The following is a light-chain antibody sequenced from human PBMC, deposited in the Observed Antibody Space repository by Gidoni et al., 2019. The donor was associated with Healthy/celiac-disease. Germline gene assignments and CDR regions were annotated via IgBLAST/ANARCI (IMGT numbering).Light chain of an antibody. V-gene: IGKV1-39*01. CDR2: AAS. Sequence: DIQMTQAPSSLSASGGDRVTIPCRASQGISSYLYWFQQKPGKTPKLLIDAASSLQSGVPSRFSGSGSGTDFTPTISRLQPEVFATYYCQQSYSTPYTFGQGTKLEIK. CDR1: QGISSY. CDR3: QQSYSTPYT. J-gene: IGKJ2*01.